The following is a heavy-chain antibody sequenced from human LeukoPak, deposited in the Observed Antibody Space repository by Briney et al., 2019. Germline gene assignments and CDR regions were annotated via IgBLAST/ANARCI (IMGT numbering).Heavy chain of an antibody. J-gene: IGHJ6*02. CDR1: GFTFSSYV. Sequence: GGSLRLSCAASGFTFSSYVMSWVRQAPGKGLEWVSSISNSGGSTYYADSVKGRFTISRDNAKNSLYLQMNSLRAEDTAVYYCARDLSGTHLFYYYYGMDVWGQGTTVTVSS. CDR2: ISNSGGST. D-gene: IGHD1-14*01. CDR3: ARDLSGTHLFYYYYGMDV. V-gene: IGHV3-23*01.